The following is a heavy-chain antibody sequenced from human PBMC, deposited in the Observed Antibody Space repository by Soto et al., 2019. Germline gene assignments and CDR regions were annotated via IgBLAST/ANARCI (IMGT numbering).Heavy chain of an antibody. CDR3: ASPLWERGEYYYYVVDV. D-gene: IGHD1-26*01. CDR1: GGSFSGYY. Sequence: SETLSLTCAVYGGSFSGYYWSWIRQPPGKGLEWIGSIYYSGSTYYNPSLKSRVTISIDTSKNQFSLKLSSVTAADTAVYYCASPLWERGEYYYYVVDVWGQGTTVTVSS. CDR2: IYYSGST. J-gene: IGHJ6*02. V-gene: IGHV4-59*05.